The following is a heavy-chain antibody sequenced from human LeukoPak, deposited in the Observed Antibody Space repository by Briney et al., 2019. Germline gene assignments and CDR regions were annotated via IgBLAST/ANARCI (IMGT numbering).Heavy chain of an antibody. Sequence: GGSLRLSCVASGFTFSTFGMSWVRQAPGKGLEWVSSISDTGGYTYYADSMKGRFTISRNNSKNTLYLQMNSLRAEDTAVYYCARGGTMIVVDAFDIWGQGTMVTVSS. CDR2: ISDTGGYT. D-gene: IGHD3-22*01. CDR1: GFTFSTFG. J-gene: IGHJ3*02. CDR3: ARGGTMIVVDAFDI. V-gene: IGHV3-23*01.